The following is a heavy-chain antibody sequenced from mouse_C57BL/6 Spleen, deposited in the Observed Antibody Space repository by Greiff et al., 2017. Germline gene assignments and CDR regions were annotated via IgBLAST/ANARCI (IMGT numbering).Heavy chain of an antibody. Sequence: QVQLQQSGPELVKPGASVKISCKASGYAFSSSWMTWVKQRPGKGLEWIGRIYPGDGDTNYNGKFKGKATLTADKSSSTAYMQLSSLTSEDSAVYFCARTGVVADYFDYWGQGTTLTVSS. D-gene: IGHD1-1*01. CDR1: GYAFSSSW. CDR2: IYPGDGDT. J-gene: IGHJ2*01. CDR3: ARTGVVADYFDY. V-gene: IGHV1-82*01.